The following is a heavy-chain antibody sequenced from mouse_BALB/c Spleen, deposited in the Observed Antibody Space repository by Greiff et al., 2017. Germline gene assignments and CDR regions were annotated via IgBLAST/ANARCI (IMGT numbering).Heavy chain of an antibody. Sequence: VQLQQSGAELVRPGSSVKISCKASGYAFSSYWMNWVKQRPGQGLEWIGQIYPGDGDTNYNGKFKGKATLTADKSSSTAYMQLSSLTSEDSAVYFCAPGSSYSYYYAMDYWGQGTSVTVSS. CDR3: APGSSYSYYYAMDY. J-gene: IGHJ4*01. V-gene: IGHV1-80*01. D-gene: IGHD1-1*01. CDR2: IYPGDGDT. CDR1: GYAFSSYW.